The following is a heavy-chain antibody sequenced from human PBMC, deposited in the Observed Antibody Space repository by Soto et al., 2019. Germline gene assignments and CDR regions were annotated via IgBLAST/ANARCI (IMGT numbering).Heavy chain of an antibody. D-gene: IGHD3-3*01. CDR3: ARATGRDYDVWSGYYTEFDY. CDR2: INAGNGNT. J-gene: IGHJ4*02. Sequence: ASGKVSCKASGYTFTSYAMHWVRQAPGQRLEWMGWINAGNGNTKYSQKFQGRVTITRDTSASTAYMELSSLRSEDTAVYYCARATGRDYDVWSGYYTEFDYWGQGTLVTVSS. V-gene: IGHV1-3*01. CDR1: GYTFTSYA.